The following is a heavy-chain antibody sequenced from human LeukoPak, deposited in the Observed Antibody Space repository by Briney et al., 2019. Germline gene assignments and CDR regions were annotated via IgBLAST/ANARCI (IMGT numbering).Heavy chain of an antibody. D-gene: IGHD3-22*01. V-gene: IGHV4-59*01. J-gene: IGHJ4*02. CDR1: GGSISTYY. CDR2: INYSGNS. Sequence: SETLSLTCTVSGGSISTYYWSWIRQPPGRRLEWIGSINYSGNSNYNPSLKSRATISVDTSKNQFSLNLSSVTAAYTAVYYCARVSGMVVYWGLGTLVTVS. CDR3: ARVSGMVVY.